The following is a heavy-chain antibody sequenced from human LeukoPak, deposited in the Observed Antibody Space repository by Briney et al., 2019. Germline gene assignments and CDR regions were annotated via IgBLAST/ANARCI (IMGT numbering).Heavy chain of an antibody. Sequence: GGSLRLSCAASGFTFSSYSMNWVRQAPGKGLEWVSSISSSSSYIYYADSVKGRFTISRDNAKNSLYLQMNSLRAEDTAVYYCAGGGRIAAAGFFDYWGQGTLVTVSS. V-gene: IGHV3-21*01. D-gene: IGHD6-13*01. CDR2: ISSSSSYI. CDR1: GFTFSSYS. CDR3: AGGGRIAAAGFFDY. J-gene: IGHJ4*02.